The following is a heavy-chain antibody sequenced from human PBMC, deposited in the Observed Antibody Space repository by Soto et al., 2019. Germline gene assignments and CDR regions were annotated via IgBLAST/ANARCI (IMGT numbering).Heavy chain of an antibody. CDR3: ARDSENDYVWGSYPATLGY. Sequence: ASVKVSCKASGYTFTSYCISWVRQAPGQGLEWMGWISAYNGNTNYAQKLQGRVTMTTDTSTSTAYMELRSLRSDDTAVYYCARDSENDYVWGSYPATLGYWGQGTLVTVSS. CDR2: ISAYNGNT. CDR1: GYTFTSYC. D-gene: IGHD3-16*02. J-gene: IGHJ4*02. V-gene: IGHV1-18*01.